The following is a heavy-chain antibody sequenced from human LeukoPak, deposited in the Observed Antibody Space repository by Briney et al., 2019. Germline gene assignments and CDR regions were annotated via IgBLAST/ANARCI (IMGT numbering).Heavy chain of an antibody. CDR3: ARDKTVAGYYFEY. CDR1: GFTFSSYG. V-gene: IGHV3-33*01. D-gene: IGHD6-19*01. CDR2: IWYDGSNK. Sequence: GGSLRLSCAASGFTFSSYGMHWVRQAPGKGLEWVAVIWYDGSNKYYADSVKGRFTISRDNSKNTLYLQMNSLRAEDTAVYYCARDKTVAGYYFEYWGQGTLVTVSS. J-gene: IGHJ4*02.